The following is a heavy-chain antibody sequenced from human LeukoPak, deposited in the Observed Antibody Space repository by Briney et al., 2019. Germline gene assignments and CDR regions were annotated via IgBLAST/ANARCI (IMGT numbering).Heavy chain of an antibody. Sequence: GGSLRLSCAASGFIFSHYAMHWVRLAPGKGLEWVAVVSYDGTNKYYADSVKGRFTISRDNSKNTLYLQMNSLRAEDTAVYYCARRVRGYSYGSGTQYYFDYWGQGTLVTVSS. J-gene: IGHJ4*02. CDR2: VSYDGTNK. CDR3: ARRVRGYSYGSGTQYYFDY. V-gene: IGHV3-30*04. D-gene: IGHD3-10*01. CDR1: GFIFSHYA.